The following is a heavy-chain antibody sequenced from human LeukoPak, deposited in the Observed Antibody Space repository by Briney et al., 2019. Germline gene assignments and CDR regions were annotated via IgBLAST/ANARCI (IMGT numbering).Heavy chain of an antibody. D-gene: IGHD5-12*01. CDR1: GYSFTSYW. CDR3: ARQGSTVATQRY. CDR2: IDPSDSYT. J-gene: IGHJ4*02. Sequence: GESLKISCKGSGYSFTSYWISWVRQMRGKGLEWMGRIDPSDSYTNYSPSFQGHVTISADKSISTAYLQWSSLKASDTAMYYCARQGSTVATQRYWGQGTLVTVSS. V-gene: IGHV5-10-1*01.